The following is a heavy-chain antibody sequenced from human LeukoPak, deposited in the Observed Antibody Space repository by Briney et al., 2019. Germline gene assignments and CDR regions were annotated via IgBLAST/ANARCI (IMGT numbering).Heavy chain of an antibody. CDR1: GGTFSSYA. D-gene: IGHD1-26*01. V-gene: IGHV1-69*13. CDR3: ASRITSYRYYYYYYYMDV. J-gene: IGHJ6*03. CDR2: IIPIFGTA. Sequence: SVTVSCKASGGTFSSYAISWVRQAPGQGLEWMGGIIPIFGTANYAQKFQGRVTITADESTSTAYMELSSLRSEDTAVYYCASRITSYRYYYYYYYMDVWGKGTTVTISS.